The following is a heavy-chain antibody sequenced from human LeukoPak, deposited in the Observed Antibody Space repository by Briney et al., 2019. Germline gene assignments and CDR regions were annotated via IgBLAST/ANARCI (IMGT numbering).Heavy chain of an antibody. J-gene: IGHJ4*02. CDR3: ARDSIATPGLSFDS. Sequence: ASVKVSCKTSGYTFNDFRIHWVRRAPGQGLEWMGWIDPNRSGTNYARSLQGRVTMTGDTSLRTAYMELSNLKSDDTAIYYCARDSIATPGLSFDSWGQGTLVTVSS. CDR1: GYTFNDFR. CDR2: IDPNRSGT. V-gene: IGHV1-2*02. D-gene: IGHD6-13*01.